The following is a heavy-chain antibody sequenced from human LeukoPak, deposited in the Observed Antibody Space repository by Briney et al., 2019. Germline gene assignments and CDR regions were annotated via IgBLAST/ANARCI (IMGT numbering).Heavy chain of an antibody. CDR3: SGQYSSSSVVDY. CDR2: ISSSGGYT. J-gene: IGHJ4*02. V-gene: IGHV3-11*06. Sequence: GGSLRLSCAASGFTFSDYYMSWIRQAPGKGLEWVSYISSSGGYTHYADAVKGRFTISRDNAKNSLYLQMNSLRAEDTAIYYCSGQYSSSSVVDYWGQGTLVTVSS. D-gene: IGHD6-6*01. CDR1: GFTFSDYY.